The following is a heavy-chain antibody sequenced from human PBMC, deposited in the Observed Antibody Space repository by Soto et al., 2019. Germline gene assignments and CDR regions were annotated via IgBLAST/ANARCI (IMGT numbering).Heavy chain of an antibody. CDR2: IIPILGIA. CDR1: GGTFSSYT. J-gene: IGHJ4*02. D-gene: IGHD5-12*01. CDR3: ARQGRWLNFDY. Sequence: QVQLVQSGAEVKKPGSSVKVSCKASGGTFSSYTISWVRQAPGQGLEWMGRIIPILGIANYAQKFQGRVTITADKSTSTAYMELSSLRSEDTAVYYCARQGRWLNFDYWGQGTLVTVSS. V-gene: IGHV1-69*02.